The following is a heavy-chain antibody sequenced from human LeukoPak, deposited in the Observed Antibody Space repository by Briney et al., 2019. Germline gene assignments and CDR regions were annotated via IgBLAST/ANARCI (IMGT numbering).Heavy chain of an antibody. CDR3: AKWRLVPRDPFDY. CDR2: ISYDGSNK. D-gene: IGHD6-19*01. Sequence: GRSLRLSCAASGFTFSSYGMHWVRQAPGKGLEWVAVISYDGSNKYYADSVKGRFTISRDNSKNTLYLQMNSLRAEDTAVYYCAKWRLVPRDPFDYWGQGTLVTVSS. J-gene: IGHJ4*02. CDR1: GFTFSSYG. V-gene: IGHV3-30*18.